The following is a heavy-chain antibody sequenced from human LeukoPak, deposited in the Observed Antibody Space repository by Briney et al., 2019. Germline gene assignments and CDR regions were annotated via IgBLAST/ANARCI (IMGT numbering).Heavy chain of an antibody. CDR3: ARPQRGRYSGYDY. D-gene: IGHD5-12*01. J-gene: IGHJ4*02. Sequence: ASVKVSCKASGYTFTGYYMHWVRQAPGQGLEWMGWINPNSGGTNYAQKFQGRVTMTRDTSISTAYMELSRLRSDDTAVYYCARPQRGRYSGYDYWGQGTLVTVSS. CDR2: INPNSGGT. V-gene: IGHV1-2*02. CDR1: GYTFTGYY.